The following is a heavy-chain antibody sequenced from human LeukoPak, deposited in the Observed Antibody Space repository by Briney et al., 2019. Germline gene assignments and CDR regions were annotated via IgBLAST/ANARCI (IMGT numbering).Heavy chain of an antibody. D-gene: IGHD3-10*01. Sequence: SQTLSLTCTVSGDSIASVGYYWIWLRQPAGKRLEWIGRIYKSGGTNYNPSLKSRVTISVDTSKNQFSLKLSSVTAADTAVYYCARNYGSGSYPFDYWGQGTLVTVSS. CDR2: IYKSGGT. V-gene: IGHV4-61*02. J-gene: IGHJ4*02. CDR1: GDSIASVGYY. CDR3: ARNYGSGSYPFDY.